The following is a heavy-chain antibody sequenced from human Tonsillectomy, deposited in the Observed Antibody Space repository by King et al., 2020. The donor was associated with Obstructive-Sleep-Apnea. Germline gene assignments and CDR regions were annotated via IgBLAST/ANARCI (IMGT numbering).Heavy chain of an antibody. Sequence: VQLQESGPGLVKPSQTLSLTCTVSGGSISGGYYWSWIRQHPGKGLEWIGYIYYSGSTYYKTSLKSRVTVSVDTSKNHFSLKLSSVTAADTAVYYCARCQASDAFDIWGQGKMVTVSS. V-gene: IGHV4-31*03. CDR2: IYYSGST. CDR1: GGSISGGYY. CDR3: ARCQASDAFDI. J-gene: IGHJ3*02.